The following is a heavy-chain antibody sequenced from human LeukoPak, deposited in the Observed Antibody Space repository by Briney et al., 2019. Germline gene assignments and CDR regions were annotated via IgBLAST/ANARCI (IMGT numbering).Heavy chain of an antibody. D-gene: IGHD3-22*01. Sequence: ASAKVSCKASGYTFTSYYMHWVRQAPGQGLEWMGISNPSGGSTNYAQKFQGRVTMTRDTSTSTVYMELSSLRSEDTAVYYCARDGGSSGYPTDYWGQGTLVTVSS. V-gene: IGHV1-46*01. CDR3: ARDGGSSGYPTDY. CDR1: GYTFTSYY. J-gene: IGHJ4*02. CDR2: SNPSGGST.